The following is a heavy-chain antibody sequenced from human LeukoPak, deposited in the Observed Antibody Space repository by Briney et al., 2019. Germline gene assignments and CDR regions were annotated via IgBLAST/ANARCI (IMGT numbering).Heavy chain of an antibody. D-gene: IGHD2-2*01. CDR3: AVGAAGCSSTSCYHY. V-gene: IGHV5-10-1*01. J-gene: IGHJ4*02. CDR1: GYSFTSYW. CDR2: IDPSDSYT. Sequence: GESLRISCKGSGYSFTSYWISWVRQMPGEGLEWMGRIDPSDSYTNYSPSFQGHVTISADKSISTAYLQWSSLKASDTAMYYCAVGAAGCSSTSCYHYWGQGTLVTVSS.